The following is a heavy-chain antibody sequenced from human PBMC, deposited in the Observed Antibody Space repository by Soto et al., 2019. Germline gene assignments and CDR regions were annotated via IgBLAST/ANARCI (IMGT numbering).Heavy chain of an antibody. CDR3: ARDIGLLGTFDY. CDR1: GGSISSDY. D-gene: IGHD3-16*01. J-gene: IGHJ4*02. Sequence: SETLSLTCTVSGGSISSDYWSWIRQPPGKGLEWIGYIYYSGSINYNPSLESRVAISVDTSKNQFSLKLTSVTAADTAVYYCARDIGLLGTFDYWGQGNLVTVSS. CDR2: IYYSGSI. V-gene: IGHV4-4*08.